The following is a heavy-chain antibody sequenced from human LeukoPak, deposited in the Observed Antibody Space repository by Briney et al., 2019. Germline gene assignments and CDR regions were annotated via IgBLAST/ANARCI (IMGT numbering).Heavy chain of an antibody. CDR1: GFTFDDYA. CDR3: ARGGYYYDR. J-gene: IGHJ4*02. Sequence: PGGSLRLSCAASGFTFDDYAMHWVRQAPGKGLEWVANIKQDGSEKYYVDSVKGRFTISRDNAKNSLYLQMNSLRAEDTAVYYCARGGYYYDRWGQGTLVTVSS. D-gene: IGHD3-22*01. CDR2: IKQDGSEK. V-gene: IGHV3-7*01.